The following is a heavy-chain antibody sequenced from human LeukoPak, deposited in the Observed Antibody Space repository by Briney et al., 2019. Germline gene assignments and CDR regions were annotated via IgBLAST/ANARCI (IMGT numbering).Heavy chain of an antibody. Sequence: GRSLRLSCAASGFTFSSYGMHWVRQAPGKGLEWVAVIWYDGSNKYYADSVRGRFTISRDNSKNTLYLQMNSLRAEDTAVYYCAKDGLLRSSSSGNWFDPWGQGTLVTVSS. D-gene: IGHD6-6*01. CDR3: AKDGLLRSSSSGNWFDP. CDR2: IWYDGSNK. V-gene: IGHV3-33*06. CDR1: GFTFSSYG. J-gene: IGHJ5*02.